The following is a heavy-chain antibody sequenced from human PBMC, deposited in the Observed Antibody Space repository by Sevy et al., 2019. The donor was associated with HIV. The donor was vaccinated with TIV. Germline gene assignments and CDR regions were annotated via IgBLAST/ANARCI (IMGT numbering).Heavy chain of an antibody. CDR1: GFTFDDYA. CDR2: ISWNGGNT. J-gene: IGHJ3*02. D-gene: IGHD3-22*01. CDR3: ARATYYYVTSGHRAFDI. Sequence: GGSLRLSCAASGFTFDDYAMHWVRQVPGKGLEWVSGISWNGGNTVYADSVKGRFTISRDNAKNSLYVQMNILKAEDTALYYCARATYYYVTSGHRAFDIWGQGTMVTVSS. V-gene: IGHV3-9*01.